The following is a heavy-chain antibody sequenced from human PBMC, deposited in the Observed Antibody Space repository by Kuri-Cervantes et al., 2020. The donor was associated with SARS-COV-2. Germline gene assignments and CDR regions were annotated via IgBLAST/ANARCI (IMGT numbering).Heavy chain of an antibody. Sequence: GGSLRLSCAASGFTFDDYAMHWVRQAPGKGLEWVSGISWNSGSIGYADSVKGRFTISRDNAKNSLYLQMNSLRAEDMALYYCAKGGTGDYEANIDYWGQGTLVTVSS. CDR3: AKGGTGDYEANIDY. D-gene: IGHD4-17*01. J-gene: IGHJ4*02. CDR1: GFTFDDYA. CDR2: ISWNSGSI. V-gene: IGHV3-9*03.